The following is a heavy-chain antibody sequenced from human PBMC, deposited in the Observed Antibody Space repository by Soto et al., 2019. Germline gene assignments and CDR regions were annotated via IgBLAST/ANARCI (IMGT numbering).Heavy chain of an antibody. Sequence: QVQLVQSGAEVKKPGASVKVSCKASGYTFTSYAISWVRQAPGQGLEWMGWISAYNGNTNYAQKLQGRVTMTTDTSTRQGYMEVRSLRSDGTAVDFCAGDRAACLNDYWGQGTLVTVSS. D-gene: IGHD6-13*01. V-gene: IGHV1-18*01. CDR2: ISAYNGNT. J-gene: IGHJ4*02. CDR3: AGDRAACLNDY. CDR1: GYTFTSYA.